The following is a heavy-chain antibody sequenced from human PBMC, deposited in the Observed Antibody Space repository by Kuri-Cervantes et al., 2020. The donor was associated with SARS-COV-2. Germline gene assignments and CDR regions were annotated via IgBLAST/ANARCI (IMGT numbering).Heavy chain of an antibody. CDR1: GFTVSSYG. CDR2: ISSSGNTI. CDR3: ARGEPDY. D-gene: IGHD1-14*01. J-gene: IGHJ4*02. Sequence: GESLKISCAVSGFTVSSYGINWVRQAPGKGPEWVSHISSSGNTIYYADSVKGRFTISRDNAKNSLYLQMNSLRAEDTAVYYCARGEPDYWGQGTLVTVSS. V-gene: IGHV3-48*03.